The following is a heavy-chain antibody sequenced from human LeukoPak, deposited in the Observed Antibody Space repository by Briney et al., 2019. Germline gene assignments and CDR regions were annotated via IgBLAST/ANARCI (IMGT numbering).Heavy chain of an antibody. CDR1: GGSISSYY. CDR2: IYYSGST. J-gene: IGHJ4*02. CDR3: ASRLVTKYFDY. Sequence: SETLSLTCTVSGGSISSYYWSWIRQPPGKGLEWIGYIYYSGSTNYNPSLKSRVTISVDTSKNQFSLKLSSVTAADTAVYYCASRLVTKYFDYWGQGTPVTVSS. V-gene: IGHV4-59*01. D-gene: IGHD2-21*02.